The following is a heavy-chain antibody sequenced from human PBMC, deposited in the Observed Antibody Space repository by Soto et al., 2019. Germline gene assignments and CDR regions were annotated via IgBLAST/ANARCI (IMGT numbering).Heavy chain of an antibody. CDR3: AREGRRNWFDP. J-gene: IGHJ5*02. CDR1: GGSISSYY. CDR2: IYYSGST. Sequence: SETLSLTCTVSGGSISSYYWSWIRRPPGKGLEWIGYIYYSGSTNYNPSLKSRVTISVDTSKNQFSLKLSSVTAADTAVYYCAREGRRNWFDPWGQGTLVTVSS. V-gene: IGHV4-59*01.